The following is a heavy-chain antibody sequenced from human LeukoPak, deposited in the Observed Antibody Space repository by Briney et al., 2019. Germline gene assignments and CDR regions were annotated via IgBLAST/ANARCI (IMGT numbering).Heavy chain of an antibody. CDR2: ISYDGSNK. V-gene: IGHV3-30*01. D-gene: IGHD5-18*01. J-gene: IGHJ4*02. Sequence: PGRSLRLSCAASGFTFSSYAMHWVRQAPGKGLEWVAVISYDGSNKYYADSVKGRFTISRDNSKNTLYLQMNSLRAEDTAVYYCASSVDTAMVTVPTDYWGQGTLVTVSP. CDR3: ASSVDTAMVTVPTDY. CDR1: GFTFSSYA.